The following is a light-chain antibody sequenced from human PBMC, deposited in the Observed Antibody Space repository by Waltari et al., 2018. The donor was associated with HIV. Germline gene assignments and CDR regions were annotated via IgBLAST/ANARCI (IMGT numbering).Light chain of an antibody. J-gene: IGLJ1*01. CDR3: CSSARRYTFV. CDR1: SNDVGAYNY. Sequence: QPPLTQSRSVSGSPGQSITISCTGTSNDVGAYNYVSWYQQHPGRAPKLLIFDLNRRPSGFPFRFSGSKSATTSSLTIPELQPDDEADYYCCSSARRYTFVVGTGTKVTVL. V-gene: IGLV2-11*01. CDR2: DLN.